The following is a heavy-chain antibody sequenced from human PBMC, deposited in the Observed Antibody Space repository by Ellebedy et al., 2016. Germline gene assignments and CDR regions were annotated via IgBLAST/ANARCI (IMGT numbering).Heavy chain of an antibody. CDR2: MNPNSGNT. CDR1: GYTFTSYD. J-gene: IGHJ6*02. Sequence: ASVKVSCKASGYTFTSYDINWVRQATGQGLEWMGWMNPNSGNTGYAQKFQGRVTMTRNTSISTAYMELSSLRSEDTAVYYCAREGDPQSPTYYYYGMDVWGQGTTVTVSS. V-gene: IGHV1-8*01. CDR3: AREGDPQSPTYYYYGMDV. D-gene: IGHD2-21*01.